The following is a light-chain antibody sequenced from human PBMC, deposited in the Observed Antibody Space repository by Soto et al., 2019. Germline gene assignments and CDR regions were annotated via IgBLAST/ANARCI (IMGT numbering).Light chain of an antibody. Sequence: IVLTQSPPSLSSFPGDRATLSCRASQSVSSYLAWYQQKPGQAPRLLIYDVSTRATGIPARFSGSGSRTDFILTSSSLEPEDFAVYYCQQRSNWPITFGQGTRLEIK. CDR3: QQRSNWPIT. J-gene: IGKJ5*01. CDR1: QSVSSY. CDR2: DVS. V-gene: IGKV3-11*01.